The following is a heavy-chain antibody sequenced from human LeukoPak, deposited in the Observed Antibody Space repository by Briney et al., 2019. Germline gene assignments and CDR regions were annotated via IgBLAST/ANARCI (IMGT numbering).Heavy chain of an antibody. CDR1: GYTFTSYD. V-gene: IGHV1-8*01. D-gene: IGHD3-16*02. Sequence: ASVKVSCKASGYTFTSYDINWVRQATGQGLEWMGWMNPNSGNTGYAQKFQGRVTMTRNTSISTAYMELSSLRSEDTAVYYCARAPKRVWGSYRPFDHWGQGTLVTVSS. CDR2: MNPNSGNT. CDR3: ARAPKRVWGSYRPFDH. J-gene: IGHJ4*02.